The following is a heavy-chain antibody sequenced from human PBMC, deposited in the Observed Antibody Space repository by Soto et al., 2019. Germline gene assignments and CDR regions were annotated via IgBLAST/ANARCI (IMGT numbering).Heavy chain of an antibody. CDR1: GGSISSGDNY. CDR2: ILNSGRA. D-gene: IGHD3-10*01. Sequence: ASETLSLTCSVSGGSISSGDNYWSWIRQPPGEGLECIGYILNSGRAHYTPSLRSRLAISVDTSRNQFSLKLSSVTAADTAVYYCARTSWFGELSFDYWGLGTLVTVSS. V-gene: IGHV4-30-4*01. CDR3: ARTSWFGELSFDY. J-gene: IGHJ4*02.